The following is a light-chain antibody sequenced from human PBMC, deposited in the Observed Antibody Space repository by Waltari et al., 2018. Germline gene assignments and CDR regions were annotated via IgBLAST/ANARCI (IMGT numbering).Light chain of an antibody. V-gene: IGKV1-5*03. J-gene: IGKJ1*01. CDR1: QSISSG. Sequence: DIQMTQSPSTLSASVVDRVTITCRASQSISSGLAWYQQKTGKAPKLLIYKASNLESGVPSRFSVGVSETECTLTISSLQPDDFATYYCQQYNGYPWTFGQGTKVEVK. CDR2: KAS. CDR3: QQYNGYPWT.